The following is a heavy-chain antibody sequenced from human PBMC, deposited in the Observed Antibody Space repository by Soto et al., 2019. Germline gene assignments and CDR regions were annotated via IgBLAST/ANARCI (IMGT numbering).Heavy chain of an antibody. J-gene: IGHJ4*02. D-gene: IGHD1-1*01. CDR3: ARDSGIPNDY. CDR2: IHNNGDT. CDR1: GFTFSSYE. Sequence: GGSLRLSCAASGFTFSSYEMHWVREAPGKGLEWVSVIHNNGDTYYADSVKGRFTISRDNSKNTVYLQMDSLRADDSAIYYCARDSGIPNDYWGQGTLVTVSS. V-gene: IGHV3-53*01.